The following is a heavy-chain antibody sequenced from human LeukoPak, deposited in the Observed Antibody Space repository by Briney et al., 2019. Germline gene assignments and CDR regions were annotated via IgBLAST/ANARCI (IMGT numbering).Heavy chain of an antibody. D-gene: IGHD3-22*01. Sequence: SQTLSLTCTVSGGSISSGSYCWSWIRQPAGKGLEWIGHIHISGNTNYNPSLKSRVTISVDTSKNQFSLRLSSVTAADTAVYFCARGPYSYDSSGAFDIWGQGTMVTVSS. J-gene: IGHJ3*02. CDR3: ARGPYSYDSSGAFDI. CDR2: IHISGNT. CDR1: GGSISSGSYC. V-gene: IGHV4-61*09.